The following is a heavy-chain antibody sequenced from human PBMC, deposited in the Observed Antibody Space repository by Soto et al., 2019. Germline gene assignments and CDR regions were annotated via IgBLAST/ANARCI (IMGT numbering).Heavy chain of an antibody. CDR1: GFTFSSYW. J-gene: IGHJ3*02. V-gene: IGHV3-7*05. CDR2: IKQDGSEK. CDR3: ARDALVFGGTMIVVANKVGGAFDI. Sequence: EVQLVESGGGLVQPGGSLRLSCAASGFTFSSYWMSWVRQAPGKGLEWVANIKQDGSEKYYVDSVKGRFTISRDNAKNTLYLQMNSLRAEDTAVYYCARDALVFGGTMIVVANKVGGAFDIWGRGTMVTVSS. D-gene: IGHD3-22*01.